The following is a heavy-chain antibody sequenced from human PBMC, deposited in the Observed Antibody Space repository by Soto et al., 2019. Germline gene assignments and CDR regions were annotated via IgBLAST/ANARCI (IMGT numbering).Heavy chain of an antibody. D-gene: IGHD6-13*01. CDR3: ARDLEEYSSSWYSP. J-gene: IGHJ5*02. V-gene: IGHV3-23*01. CDR1: GFTFTTYA. CDR2: ISGSGGST. Sequence: PGGSLRLSCAASGFTFTTYAMTWVRQAPWKGLEWVSAISGSGGSTYYADSVKGRFTISRDNAKNSLFLQMNSLRAEDTAVYYCARDLEEYSSSWYSPWGQGTLVTVS.